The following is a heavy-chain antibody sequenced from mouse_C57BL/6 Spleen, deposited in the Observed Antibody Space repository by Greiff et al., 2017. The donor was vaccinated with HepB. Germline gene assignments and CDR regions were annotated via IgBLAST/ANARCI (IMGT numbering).Heavy chain of an antibody. J-gene: IGHJ4*01. Sequence: VQRVESGPGLVAPSQSLSITCTVSGFSLTSYGVSWVRQPPGKGLEWLGVIWGDGSTNYHSALISRLSISKDNSKSQVFLKLNSLQTDDTATYYCAKWGLPRGGNAMDYWGQGTSVTVSS. D-gene: IGHD2-4*01. CDR3: AKWGLPRGGNAMDY. CDR1: GFSLTSYG. V-gene: IGHV2-3*01. CDR2: IWGDGST.